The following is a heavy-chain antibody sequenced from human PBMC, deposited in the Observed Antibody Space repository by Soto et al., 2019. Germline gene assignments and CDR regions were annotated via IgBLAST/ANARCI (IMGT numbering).Heavy chain of an antibody. Sequence: QVHLVESGRGVVQPGRSLRLSCAASGFTFSTYAMHWVRPAPGKGLEWVAVISDDGSNKYYADSVKGRFTISRDNSKNTLYLQMNSLKPEDTAVYYCARGDIVVSGPFDYWGQGTLVTVSS. V-gene: IGHV3-30*04. J-gene: IGHJ4*02. CDR1: GFTFSTYA. CDR3: ARGDIVVSGPFDY. D-gene: IGHD3-22*01. CDR2: ISDDGSNK.